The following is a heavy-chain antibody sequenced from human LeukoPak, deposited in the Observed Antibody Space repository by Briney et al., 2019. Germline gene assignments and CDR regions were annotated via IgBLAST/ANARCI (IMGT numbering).Heavy chain of an antibody. CDR3: ARRGWLVNFDY. CDR2: INGSGDNT. D-gene: IGHD6-19*01. CDR1: RFTFSNYA. Sequence: GGSLRLSCAASRFTFSNYAMRCVPPAPGKGPEGGSIINGSGDNTHYADSVKGRFTISRDNSKNTLYLQMNTLRAEDTAIYHCARRGWLVNFDYWGQGTLVTVSS. J-gene: IGHJ4*02. V-gene: IGHV3-23*01.